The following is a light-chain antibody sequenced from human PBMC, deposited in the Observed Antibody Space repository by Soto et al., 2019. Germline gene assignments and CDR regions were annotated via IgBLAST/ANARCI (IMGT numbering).Light chain of an antibody. V-gene: IGLV1-44*01. J-gene: IGLJ2*01. CDR3: GTWDNSKTVI. CDR1: SSNIGSYT. Sequence: QSVLTQPPSASGTPGQRVTISCSGSSSNIGSYTINWYQQLPGTAPKLLIYSNNQRPSGIPDRFSGSKSGTSATLDITGVQAGDEADYYCGTWDNSKTVIFGGGTKVTVL. CDR2: SNN.